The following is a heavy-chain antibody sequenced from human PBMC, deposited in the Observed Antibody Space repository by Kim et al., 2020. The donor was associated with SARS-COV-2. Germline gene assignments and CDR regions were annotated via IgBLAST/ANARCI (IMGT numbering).Heavy chain of an antibody. V-gene: IGHV3-30*04. D-gene: IGHD3-22*01. Sequence: GGSLRLSCAASGFTFSSYAMHWVRQAPGKGLEWVAVISYDGSNKYYTDSVKGRFTISRDNSKNTLYLQMNSLRAEDTAVYYCAREKYYYDSSGYSIFDY. CDR3: AREKYYYDSSGYSIFDY. CDR2: ISYDGSNK. J-gene: IGHJ4*01. CDR1: GFTFSSYA.